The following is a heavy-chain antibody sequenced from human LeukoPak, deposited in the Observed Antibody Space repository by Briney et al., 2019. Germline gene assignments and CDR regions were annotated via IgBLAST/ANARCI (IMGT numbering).Heavy chain of an antibody. J-gene: IGHJ4*02. V-gene: IGHV3-23*01. CDR3: AKDGNGRGSYYYFDY. CDR2: ISGSGGST. D-gene: IGHD3-10*01. Sequence: GGSLRLSCAASGFTFSSYAMSWVRQAPGKGLEWVSAISGSGGSTYYADSVKGRFTISRDNSKNTLYLQMNSLRAEDTAVYYCAKDGNGRGSYYYFDYWGQGTLVTVSS. CDR1: GFTFSSYA.